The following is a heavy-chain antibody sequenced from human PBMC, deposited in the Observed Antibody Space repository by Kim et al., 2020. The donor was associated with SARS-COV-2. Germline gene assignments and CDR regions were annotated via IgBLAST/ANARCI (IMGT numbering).Heavy chain of an antibody. CDR2: IRNRGYNYAT. V-gene: IGHV3-73*01. Sequence: GGSLRLSCAASGFTFSASAMHWVRQASGKGLEWVGRIRNRGYNYATAYGASVKGRFTISRDDSQNTAYLQMNSLKTDDTAVYYCLFGSGVPDAFDMWGQGTMVIVSS. CDR1: GFTFSASA. CDR3: LFGSGVPDAFDM. D-gene: IGHD3-10*01. J-gene: IGHJ3*02.